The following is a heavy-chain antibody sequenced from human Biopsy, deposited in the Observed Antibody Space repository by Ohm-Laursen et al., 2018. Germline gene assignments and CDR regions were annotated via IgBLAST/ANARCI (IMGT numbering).Heavy chain of an antibody. CDR2: ISKGGDT. CDR1: GDSISSYY. V-gene: IGHV4-59*01. Sequence: GTLSLTCTVSGDSISSYYWSWIRQSPGKGLEWIGFISKGGDTTYNPSLRGRVAISVDTSKNQFSLKLSSVTAADTAIFFCARLYRLDDYWNDDPPDAFDVWGQGTRVTVSS. J-gene: IGHJ3*01. D-gene: IGHD1-1*01. CDR3: ARLYRLDDYWNDDPPDAFDV.